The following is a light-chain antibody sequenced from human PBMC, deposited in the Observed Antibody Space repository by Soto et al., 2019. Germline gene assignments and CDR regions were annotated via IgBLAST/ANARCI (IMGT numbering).Light chain of an antibody. V-gene: IGKV2-28*01. CDR1: QRLLHSNGNIF. Sequence: EIVMTQSPPSLTVTPGEPASISCRSSQRLLHSNGNIFLDWYLQRPGQSPQLLIYLGFNRASGVPDRVSGSVADTDFTLNISRVEAEDVGVYYCMQALLTPYTFGQGTKLEIK. CDR2: LGF. J-gene: IGKJ2*01. CDR3: MQALLTPYT.